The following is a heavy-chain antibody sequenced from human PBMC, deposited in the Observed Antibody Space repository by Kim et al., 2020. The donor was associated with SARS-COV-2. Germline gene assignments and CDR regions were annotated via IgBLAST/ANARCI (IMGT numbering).Heavy chain of an antibody. V-gene: IGHV1-69*01. Sequence: FQGRVTITADESTSTAYMELSSLRSEDTAVYYCARGGAYNWNYVYCCFDYWGQGTLVTVSS. J-gene: IGHJ4*02. CDR3: ARGGAYNWNYVYCCFDY. D-gene: IGHD1-7*01.